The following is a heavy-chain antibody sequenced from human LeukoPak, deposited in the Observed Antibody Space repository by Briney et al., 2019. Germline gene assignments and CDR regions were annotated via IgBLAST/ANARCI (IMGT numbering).Heavy chain of an antibody. CDR3: ARGGRAPRYYYYMDV. Sequence: SETLSLTCTVSGGSISSGDYYWSWIRQPPGKGLEWIGRIYTSGSTNYNPSLKSRVTMSVDTSKNQFSLKLSSVTAADTAVYYCARGGRAPRYYYYMDVWGKGTTVTVSS. CDR2: IYTSGST. V-gene: IGHV4-61*02. CDR1: GGSISSGDYY. J-gene: IGHJ6*03. D-gene: IGHD3-10*01.